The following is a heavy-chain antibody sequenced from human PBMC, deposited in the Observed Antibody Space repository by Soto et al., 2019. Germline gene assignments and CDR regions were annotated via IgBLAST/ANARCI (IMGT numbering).Heavy chain of an antibody. CDR3: ARVYDSSGYYFYFDY. CDR1: GYTFTSYA. D-gene: IGHD3-22*01. Sequence: ASVKVSCKASGYTFTSYAMHWVRQAPGQRLEWMGWINAGNGNTKYSQKFQSRVTITRDTSASTAYMELSSLRSEDTAVYYCARVYDSSGYYFYFDYWGQGTLVTVSS. J-gene: IGHJ4*02. V-gene: IGHV1-3*01. CDR2: INAGNGNT.